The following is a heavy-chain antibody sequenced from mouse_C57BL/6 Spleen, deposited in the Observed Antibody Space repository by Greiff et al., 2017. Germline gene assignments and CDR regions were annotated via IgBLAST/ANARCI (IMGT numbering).Heavy chain of an antibody. D-gene: IGHD1-1*01. CDR3: ASHYYGSSHYYYAMAY. J-gene: IGHJ4*01. CDR1: GFTFSDYG. CDR2: ISSGSSTI. Sequence: EVKLVESGGGLVKPGGSLKLSCAASGFTFSDYGMHWVRQAPEKGLEWVAYISSGSSTIYYADTVKGRFTISRDNAKNTLFLQMTSLRSEDTAMYYCASHYYGSSHYYYAMAYSSQGTSVTFPS. V-gene: IGHV5-17*01.